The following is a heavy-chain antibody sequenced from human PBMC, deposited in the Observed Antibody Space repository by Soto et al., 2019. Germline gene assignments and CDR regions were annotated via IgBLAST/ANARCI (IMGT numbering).Heavy chain of an antibody. CDR3: ARSPRAMIVVVITPHDAFDI. J-gene: IGHJ3*02. CDR2: INAGNSNT. V-gene: IGHV1-3*01. CDR1: GYTFTSYA. D-gene: IGHD3-22*01. Sequence: ASVKVSCKASGYTFTSYAMHWVRQAPGQRLEWMGWINAGNSNTKYSQKFQGRVTITRDTSASTAYMELSSLRSEDTAVYYCARSPRAMIVVVITPHDAFDIWGQGTMVTVSS.